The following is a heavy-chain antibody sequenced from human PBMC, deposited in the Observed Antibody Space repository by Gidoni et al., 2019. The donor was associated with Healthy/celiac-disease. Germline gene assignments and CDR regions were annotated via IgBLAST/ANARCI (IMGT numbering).Heavy chain of an antibody. CDR1: GYPFTSYA. CDR2: INAGNGNT. D-gene: IGHD4-17*01. J-gene: IGHJ4*02. V-gene: IGHV1-3*01. Sequence: QVQLVQSGAEVTKPGASVKVSCKASGYPFTSYALHWVRQAPGQRLEWMGWINAGNGNTKYSQKFQGRVTITRDTSASTAYMELSSLRSEDTAVYYCARTYGRQYYFDYWGKGTLVTVSS. CDR3: ARTYGRQYYFDY.